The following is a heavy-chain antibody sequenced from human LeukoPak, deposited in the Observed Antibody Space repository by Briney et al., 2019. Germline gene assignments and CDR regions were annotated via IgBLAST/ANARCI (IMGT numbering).Heavy chain of an antibody. D-gene: IGHD5-18*01. J-gene: IGHJ4*02. CDR3: AREGYGYVYDY. V-gene: IGHV3-74*01. CDR1: GFTFSTYW. Sequence: GGSLRLSCRASGFTFSTYWMHWVRQAPGKGLVWVSRINSDASSTGYADSVKGRFTISRDNAKNTLYLQLNSLRAEDTAQYYCAREGYGYVYDYWGQGTLVTVSS. CDR2: INSDASST.